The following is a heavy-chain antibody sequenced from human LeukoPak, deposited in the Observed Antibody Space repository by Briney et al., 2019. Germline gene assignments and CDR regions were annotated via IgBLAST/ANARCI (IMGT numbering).Heavy chain of an antibody. D-gene: IGHD1-7*01. CDR2: IYYSGST. Sequence: IYYSGSTNYNPSLKSRVTISVDTSKNQFSLKLSSVTAADTAVYYCARSLYNNWNYAYYFDYWGQGTLVTVSS. V-gene: IGHV4-59*01. CDR3: ARSLYNNWNYAYYFDY. J-gene: IGHJ4*02.